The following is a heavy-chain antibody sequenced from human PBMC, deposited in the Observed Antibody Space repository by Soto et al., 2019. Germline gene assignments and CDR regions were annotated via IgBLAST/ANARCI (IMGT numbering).Heavy chain of an antibody. CDR3: ARMATFGSLNWFDP. D-gene: IGHD3-16*01. Sequence: ASVQVSCTASGYSFTNHDVTWVRPATGQGLEWMGWMNPGSGDTGYAQKFQGRVTMTRDSSIATAYMQLSSLRSDDTAIYYCARMATFGSLNWFDPWGQGTLVTVSS. J-gene: IGHJ5*02. V-gene: IGHV1-8*02. CDR2: MNPGSGDT. CDR1: GYSFTNHD.